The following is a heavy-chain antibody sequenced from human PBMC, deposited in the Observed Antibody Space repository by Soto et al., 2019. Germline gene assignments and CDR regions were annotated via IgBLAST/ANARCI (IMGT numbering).Heavy chain of an antibody. D-gene: IGHD3-10*01. Sequence: PSETLSLTCTVSGGSISTYYWSWIRQPPGKGLEWIGYIYYSGSTNYNPSLKSRVTISEDASKNQFSLKLSSVTAADTAVYYCARGKFPVTFDYWGQGTLVTVSS. CDR1: GGSISTYY. CDR2: IYYSGST. V-gene: IGHV4-59*01. J-gene: IGHJ4*02. CDR3: ARGKFPVTFDY.